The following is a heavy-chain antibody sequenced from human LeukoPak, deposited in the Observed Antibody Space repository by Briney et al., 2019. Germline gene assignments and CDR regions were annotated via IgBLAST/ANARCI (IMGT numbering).Heavy chain of an antibody. V-gene: IGHV3-7*01. CDR1: GFTFSSYS. D-gene: IGHD3-10*01. J-gene: IGHJ4*02. CDR3: ARERYGSDDYFDY. Sequence: TGGSLRLSCAASGFTFSSYSMNWVRQAPGKGLEWVANIKQDGSEKYYVDSVKGRFTISRDNAKNSLYLQMNSLRAEDTAVYYCARERYGSDDYFDYWGQGTLVTVSS. CDR2: IKQDGSEK.